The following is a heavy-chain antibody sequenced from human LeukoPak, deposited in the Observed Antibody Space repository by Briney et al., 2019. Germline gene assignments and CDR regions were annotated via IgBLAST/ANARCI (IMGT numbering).Heavy chain of an antibody. V-gene: IGHV4-59*11. Sequence: PSETLSLTCTVSGASISSHYWSWIRQPPGKGVEWIGYIYYSGGTNYNPSLKSRVTISVDTSKTHFSLKLSSVTAADTAVYYCARYIVVAPDHYYMDVWGKGTTVTVSS. J-gene: IGHJ6*03. CDR3: ARYIVVAPDHYYMDV. CDR2: IYYSGGT. D-gene: IGHD2-15*01. CDR1: GASISSHY.